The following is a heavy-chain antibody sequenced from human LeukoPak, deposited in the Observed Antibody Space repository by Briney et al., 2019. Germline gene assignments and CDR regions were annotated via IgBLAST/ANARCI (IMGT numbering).Heavy chain of an antibody. Sequence: GGSLRLSCAASGFTFSSYGMSWVRQAPGKGLQWVSSISSTSSYIYYADSVKSRFTISRDNAKNSLYLQMNSLRAEDTALYYCARLAVRGVIRRSYYYNMDVWGKGTTVTVSS. CDR1: GFTFSSYG. J-gene: IGHJ6*03. D-gene: IGHD3-10*01. CDR2: ISSTSSYI. V-gene: IGHV3-21*04. CDR3: ARLAVRGVIRRSYYYNMDV.